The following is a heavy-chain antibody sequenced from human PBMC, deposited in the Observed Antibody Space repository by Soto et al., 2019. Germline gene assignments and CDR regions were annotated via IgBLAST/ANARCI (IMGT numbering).Heavy chain of an antibody. CDR3: ARSNFEYSSSSGYYYYGMDV. CDR1: GFSLSTSGMC. Sequence: SGPTLVNPTQTLTLTCTFSGFSLSTSGMCVSWIRQPPGKALEWLALIDWDDDKYYSTSLKTRLTISKDTSKNQVVLTMTNMDPVDTATYYCARSNFEYSSSSGYYYYGMDVWGQGTTVTVSS. V-gene: IGHV2-70*01. J-gene: IGHJ6*02. CDR2: IDWDDDK. D-gene: IGHD6-6*01.